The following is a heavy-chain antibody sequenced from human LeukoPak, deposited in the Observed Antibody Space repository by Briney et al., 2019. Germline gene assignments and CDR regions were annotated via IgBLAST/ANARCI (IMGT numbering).Heavy chain of an antibody. J-gene: IGHJ4*02. CDR1: GFTFSSYG. D-gene: IGHD3-22*01. CDR3: ARGGRYDSSGYLHYFDY. Sequence: GRSLRLSCAASGFTFSSYGMHWVRQAPGKGLEWVAVISYDGSNKYYADSVKGRFTISRDNSKNTLYLQMNSLRAEDTAVHYCARGGRYDSSGYLHYFDYWGQGTLVTVSS. CDR2: ISYDGSNK. V-gene: IGHV3-30*03.